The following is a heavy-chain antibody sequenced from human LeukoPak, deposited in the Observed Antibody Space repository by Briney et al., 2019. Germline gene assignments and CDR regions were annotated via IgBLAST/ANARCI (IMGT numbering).Heavy chain of an antibody. CDR3: SRGGDAFDL. CDR2: LYSGGRI. D-gene: IGHD3-10*01. CDR1: GFIVSDNY. J-gene: IGHJ3*01. Sequence: GGSLRFSCAASGFIVSDNYMSWVRQAPGKGLEWVSVLYSGGRIYYADSVKGRFTISRDNSKNTLYLQMNSLRAEDTAVYFCSRGGDAFDLWGQGTMVTISS. V-gene: IGHV3-66*01.